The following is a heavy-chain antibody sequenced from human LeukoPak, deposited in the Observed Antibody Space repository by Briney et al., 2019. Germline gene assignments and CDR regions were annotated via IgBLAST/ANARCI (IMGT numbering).Heavy chain of an antibody. Sequence: ASVKVSCKASGYTFTSYDINWVRQATGQGLEWMGWMNPNSGNTGYAQKFQGRVTMTRNTSISTAYMELSSLRSEDTAVYYCARGYYYGSGSRGSTFAYWGQGTLVTVSS. D-gene: IGHD3-10*01. V-gene: IGHV1-8*01. CDR1: GYTFTSYD. CDR2: MNPNSGNT. CDR3: ARGYYYGSGSRGSTFAY. J-gene: IGHJ4*02.